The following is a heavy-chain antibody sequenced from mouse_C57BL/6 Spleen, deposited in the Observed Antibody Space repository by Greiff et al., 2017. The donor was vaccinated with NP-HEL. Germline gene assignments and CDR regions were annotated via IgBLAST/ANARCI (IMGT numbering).Heavy chain of an antibody. CDR3: ARSYLRGAMDY. J-gene: IGHJ4*01. CDR2: ISDGGSYT. Sequence: DVHLVESGGGLVKPGGSLKLSCAASGFTFSSYAMSWVRQTPEKRLEWVATISDGGSYTYYPDNVKGRFTISRDNAKNNLYLQMSHLKSEDTAMYYCARSYLRGAMDYWGQGTSVTVSS. D-gene: IGHD5-1*01. CDR1: GFTFSSYA. V-gene: IGHV5-4*01.